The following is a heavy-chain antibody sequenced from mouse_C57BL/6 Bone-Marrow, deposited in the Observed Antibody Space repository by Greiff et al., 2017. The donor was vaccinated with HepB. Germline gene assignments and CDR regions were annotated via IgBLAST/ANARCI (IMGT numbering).Heavy chain of an antibody. J-gene: IGHJ2*01. CDR2: ISSGGSYT. Sequence: EVNLVESGGDLVKPGGSLKLSCAASGFTFSSYGMPWVRQTPDKRLEWVATISSGGSYTYYPDSVKGRFPISRDNANNTLYLQMSSLKSEDTAMYYCARTRGNSGSYFDYWGQGTTLTVSS. V-gene: IGHV5-6*01. CDR3: ARTRGNSGSYFDY. D-gene: IGHD2-14*01. CDR1: GFTFSSYG.